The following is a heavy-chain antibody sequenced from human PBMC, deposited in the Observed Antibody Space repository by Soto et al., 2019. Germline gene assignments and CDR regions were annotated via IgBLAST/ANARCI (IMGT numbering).Heavy chain of an antibody. CDR1: GSSISAYY. Sequence: PPATLTLTRTPSGSSISAYYWLCIRQRQGKGLEWIGYIYYSGSTKYNPSLKSRVTISVDTSKNRFSLRLSSVTAADTAVYYCARVWGGAFEFWGQGTMVTVSS. V-gene: IGHV4-59*01. CDR2: IYYSGST. CDR3: ARVWGGAFEF. D-gene: IGHD3-10*01. J-gene: IGHJ3*01.